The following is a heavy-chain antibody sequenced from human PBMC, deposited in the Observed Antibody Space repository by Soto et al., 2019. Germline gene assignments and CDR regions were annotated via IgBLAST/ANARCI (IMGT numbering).Heavy chain of an antibody. D-gene: IGHD3-10*01. CDR1: GGTFSSYA. CDR2: IIPIFGTA. CDR3: AREAPITMVRGVITPLLDY. J-gene: IGHJ4*02. V-gene: IGHV1-69*01. Sequence: QVQLVQSGAEVKKPGSSVKVSCKASGGTFSSYAISWVRQAPGQGLEWMGGIIPIFGTANYAQKFQGRVTITADESTSTAYMELSSLRSEDTAVYYCAREAPITMVRGVITPLLDYWGQGTLVTVSS.